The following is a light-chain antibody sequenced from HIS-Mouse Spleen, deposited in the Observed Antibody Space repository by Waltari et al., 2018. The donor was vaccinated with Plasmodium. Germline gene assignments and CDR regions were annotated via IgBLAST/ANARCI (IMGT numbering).Light chain of an antibody. Sequence: QSVLTQPPSASGTPGQRVTISCSGSSSNIGSNYVYWYQQLPGTAPKLLIYRNNPRPSGVADRFSGSKSGTSASLAISGLRSEDEADYYCAAWDDSLSAGVFGGGTKLTVL. J-gene: IGLJ2*01. CDR2: RNN. CDR3: AAWDDSLSAGV. V-gene: IGLV1-47*01. CDR1: SSNIGSNY.